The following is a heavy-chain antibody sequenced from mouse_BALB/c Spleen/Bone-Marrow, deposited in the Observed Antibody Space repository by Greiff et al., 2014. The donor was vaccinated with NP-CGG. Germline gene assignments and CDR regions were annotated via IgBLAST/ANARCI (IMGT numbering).Heavy chain of an antibody. CDR2: INPSTGYT. Sequence: VKVVESGAKLAKPGASVKMSCKASGYTFTSYWMHWVKQRPGQGLEWIGYINPSTGYTEYNQKFKDKATLTADKSSSTAYMQLSSLTSYDSAVYYCARPPYYYGSSYDAMDYWGQGTSVTVSS. D-gene: IGHD1-1*01. CDR1: GYTFTSYW. CDR3: ARPPYYYGSSYDAMDY. V-gene: IGHV1-7*01. J-gene: IGHJ4*01.